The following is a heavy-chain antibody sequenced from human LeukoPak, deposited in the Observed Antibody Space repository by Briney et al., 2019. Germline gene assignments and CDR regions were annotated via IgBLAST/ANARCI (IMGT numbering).Heavy chain of an antibody. Sequence: SETLSLTCAVYGGSFIGFHWNWIRQPPGKGLEWIGDINHSGSTNYNPSLTSRVTISVDTSKNQFSLKLSSVTAADTAVYYCARGYCTNAVCSLGPTQAWGQGTLVTVSS. D-gene: IGHD2-8*01. CDR2: INHSGST. CDR1: GGSFIGFH. J-gene: IGHJ4*02. V-gene: IGHV4-34*01. CDR3: ARGYCTNAVCSLGPTQA.